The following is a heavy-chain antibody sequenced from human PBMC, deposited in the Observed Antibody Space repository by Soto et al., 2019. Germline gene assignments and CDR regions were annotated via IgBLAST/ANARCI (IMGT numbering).Heavy chain of an antibody. J-gene: IGHJ4*02. CDR1: GGSISSGGYY. Sequence: SETLSLTCTVSGGSISSGGYYWSWIRQHPGKGLEWIGSIYDSGSTYYNPSLKSRVTISVDTSKNQFSLKLTSVTAADTAVYYCARFPSGRGDLVDSWGQGTLVTVSS. CDR3: ARFPSGRGDLVDS. CDR2: IYDSGST. D-gene: IGHD3-16*01. V-gene: IGHV4-31*03.